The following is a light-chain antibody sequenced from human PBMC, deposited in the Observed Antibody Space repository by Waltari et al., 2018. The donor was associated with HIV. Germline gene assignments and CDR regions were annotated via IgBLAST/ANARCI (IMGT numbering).Light chain of an antibody. V-gene: IGLV1-47*01. Sequence: QSVLTQPPSTSATPGQRVTILCSGASSNIGSHFVSWYQHLPGATPKLLIYECARRPSGVPDRFSGSESGTSASLAISGLRSEDEADYYCAAWDNYLNAWVFGGGARVTVL. J-gene: IGLJ3*02. CDR3: AAWDNYLNAWV. CDR2: ECA. CDR1: SSNIGSHF.